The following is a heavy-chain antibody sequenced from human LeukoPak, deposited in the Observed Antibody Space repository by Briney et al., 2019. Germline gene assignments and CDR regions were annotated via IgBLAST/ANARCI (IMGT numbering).Heavy chain of an antibody. V-gene: IGHV3-30*18. D-gene: IGHD2-2*01. J-gene: IGHJ4*02. CDR2: ISYDGRNT. CDR1: GFTFNNYG. Sequence: GGSLRLSCAASGFTFNNYGMHWVRQAPGKGLEWVAVISYDGRNTHYPDSVKGRFTISRDISTDTLWLQMDSLRTEDTAVYYCAKGPLRGTAAAIDYWGQGTLVTVSS. CDR3: AKGPLRGTAAAIDY.